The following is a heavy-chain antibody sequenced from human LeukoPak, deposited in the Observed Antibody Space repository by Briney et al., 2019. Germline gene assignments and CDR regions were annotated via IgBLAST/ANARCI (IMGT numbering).Heavy chain of an antibody. D-gene: IGHD2-21*02. CDR2: FTPIFGVP. Sequence: SVKVSCKASGGTFSSYTISWVRQAPGQGLEWMGGFTPIFGVPKYAQKFQGRVSITTDESTSTAYMELSSLRSEDTAVYYCARDHCGGDCHFGDWGQGTLVTVSS. CDR1: GGTFSSYT. J-gene: IGHJ4*02. V-gene: IGHV1-69*05. CDR3: ARDHCGGDCHFGD.